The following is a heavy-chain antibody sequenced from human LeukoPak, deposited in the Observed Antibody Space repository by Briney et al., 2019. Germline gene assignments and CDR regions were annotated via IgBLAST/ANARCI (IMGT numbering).Heavy chain of an antibody. D-gene: IGHD3-9*01. J-gene: IGHJ6*03. Sequence: GGSLRLSCAAFGFTVSSNYMSWVRQAPGKGLEWVAVIYSGGSTYYADSVKGRFTISRDNSKNTLYLQMNSLRAEDTAVYYCARLNYDILTGRYYYYMDVWGKGTTVTISS. V-gene: IGHV3-53*01. CDR2: IYSGGST. CDR3: ARLNYDILTGRYYYYMDV. CDR1: GFTVSSNY.